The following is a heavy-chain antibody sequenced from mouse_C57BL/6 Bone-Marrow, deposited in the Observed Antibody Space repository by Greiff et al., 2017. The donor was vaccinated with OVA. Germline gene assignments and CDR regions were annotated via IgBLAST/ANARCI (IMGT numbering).Heavy chain of an antibody. V-gene: IGHV3-6*01. Sequence: EVQLVESGPGLVKPSQSLSLTCSVTGYSITSGYYWHWIRQFPGNKLEWMGYISYDGSNNYNPSLKNRISITRDTSKNQFFLKLNSVTTEDTATYYCARAPNWDYFDYWGQGTTLTVSS. J-gene: IGHJ2*01. D-gene: IGHD4-1*01. CDR1: GYSITSGYY. CDR2: ISYDGSN. CDR3: ARAPNWDYFDY.